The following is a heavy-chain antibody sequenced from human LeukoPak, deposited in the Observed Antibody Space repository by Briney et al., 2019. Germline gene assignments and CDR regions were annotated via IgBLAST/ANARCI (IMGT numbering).Heavy chain of an antibody. CDR1: GSSIGTYY. CDR3: ARHIGGGIEDMDV. V-gene: IGHV4-59*08. J-gene: IGHJ6*03. Sequence: SETLSLTCTVSGSSIGTYYWSWIRQSPGKGLEWIGYIYVTGSTRYNPYLQSRVTISVDTSRNQFFLKMSSVTAADTAVYYCARHIGGGIEDMDVWSKGTKVTVSS. CDR2: IYVTGST. D-gene: IGHD3-16*02.